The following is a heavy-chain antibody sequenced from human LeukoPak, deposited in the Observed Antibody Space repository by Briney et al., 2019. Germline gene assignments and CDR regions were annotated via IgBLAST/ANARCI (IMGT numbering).Heavy chain of an antibody. D-gene: IGHD3-22*01. CDR1: GYTXTGYY. Sequence: ASVRVSCKASGYTXTGYYMHWVRQAPGQGLEWMGWINPNSGGTNYAQKFRGRVTMTRDTSISTAYMELSRLRSDDTAVYYCARPTNYYDSSGYSSWGQGTLVTVSS. CDR2: INPNSGGT. V-gene: IGHV1-2*02. CDR3: ARPTNYYDSSGYSS. J-gene: IGHJ4*02.